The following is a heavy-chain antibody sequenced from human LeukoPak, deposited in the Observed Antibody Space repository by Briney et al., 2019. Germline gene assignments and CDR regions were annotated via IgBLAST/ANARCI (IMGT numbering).Heavy chain of an antibody. J-gene: IGHJ6*02. Sequence: GGSLRLSCAASGFTFSRYSMNWVGQGPGQGLEWVSHISSRSSDTYYADSVKGRFTISRDNAKNSLYLQMNSLRAEDTAVYYCARGSGSYSGGMDVWGQGTTVTVSS. D-gene: IGHD3-10*01. CDR2: ISSRSSDT. CDR3: ARGSGSYSGGMDV. V-gene: IGHV3-21*05. CDR1: GFTFSRYS.